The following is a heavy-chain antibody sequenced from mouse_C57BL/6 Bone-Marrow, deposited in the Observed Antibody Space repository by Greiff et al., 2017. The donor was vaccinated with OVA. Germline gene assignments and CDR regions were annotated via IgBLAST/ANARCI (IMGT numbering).Heavy chain of an antibody. CDR1: GYTFTDYY. CDR3: ARTGNDYGSSPSWYFDV. Sequence: EVQLQQSGPVLVKPGASVKMSCKASGYTFTDYYMNWVKQSHGKSLEWIGVINPYNGGTSYNQKFKGKATLTVDKSSSTAYMELNSLTSEDSAVYFCARTGNDYGSSPSWYFDVWGTGTTVTVSS. V-gene: IGHV1-19*01. D-gene: IGHD1-1*01. J-gene: IGHJ1*03. CDR2: INPYNGGT.